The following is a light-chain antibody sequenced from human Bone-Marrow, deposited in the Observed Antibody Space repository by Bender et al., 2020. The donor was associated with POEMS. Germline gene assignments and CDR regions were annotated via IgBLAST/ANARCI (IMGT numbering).Light chain of an antibody. CDR3: ASWDDSLNGPV. CDR2: AND. V-gene: IGLV1-44*01. CDR1: SSNIGSNA. Sequence: QSVLTQPVSASGTPGQRVTISCSGSSSNIGSNAVTWYRQLPRTAPKVLIFANDQRPSGVPDRFSGSKSGTSASLAIRGLQSDDEADYYCASWDDSLNGPVFGGGTQLTVL. J-gene: IGLJ2*01.